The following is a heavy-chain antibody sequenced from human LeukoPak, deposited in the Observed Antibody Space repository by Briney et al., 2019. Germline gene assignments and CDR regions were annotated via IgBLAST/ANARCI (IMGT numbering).Heavy chain of an antibody. V-gene: IGHV4-34*01. D-gene: IGHD3-22*01. CDR1: GGSFSGYY. CDR2: INHSGST. CDR3: ARHVKSRYYDSSGYYRRIHDAFDI. J-gene: IGHJ3*02. Sequence: SETLSLTCAVYGGSFSGYYWSWIRQPPGEGLEWIGEINHSGSTNYNPSLESRVTISVDTSKNQFSLKLSSVTAADTAVYYCARHVKSRYYDSSGYYRRIHDAFDIWGQGTMVTVSS.